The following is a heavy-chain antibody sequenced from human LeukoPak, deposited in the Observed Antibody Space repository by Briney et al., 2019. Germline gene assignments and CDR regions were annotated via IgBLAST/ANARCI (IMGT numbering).Heavy chain of an antibody. CDR1: GFTVSSNY. D-gene: IGHD4-17*01. V-gene: IGHV3-23*01. CDR3: AKDRDPYGDYLSGFDY. J-gene: IGHJ4*02. CDR2: ISGSGGST. Sequence: GGSLRLSCAASGFTVSSNYMSWGRHAPGKGLEWVSAISGSGGSTYYADSVKGRFTISRDNSKNTLYLQMNSLRAEDTAVYYCAKDRDPYGDYLSGFDYWGQGTLVTVSS.